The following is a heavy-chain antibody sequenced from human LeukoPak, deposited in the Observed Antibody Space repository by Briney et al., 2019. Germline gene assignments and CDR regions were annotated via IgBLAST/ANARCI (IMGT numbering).Heavy chain of an antibody. D-gene: IGHD3-10*01. CDR1: GFTVSSNY. V-gene: IGHV3-53*01. CDR2: IYSGGST. Sequence: PGGSLRPSCAASGFTVSSNYMSWVRQAPGKGLEWVSVIYSGGSTYYADSVKGRFTISRDNSKNTLYLQMNSLRAEDTAVYYCARGGSITMVRGFTFDYWGQGTLVTVSS. J-gene: IGHJ4*02. CDR3: ARGGSITMVRGFTFDY.